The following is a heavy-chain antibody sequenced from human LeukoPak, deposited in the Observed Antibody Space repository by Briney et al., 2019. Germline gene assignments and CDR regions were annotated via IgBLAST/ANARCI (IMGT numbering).Heavy chain of an antibody. V-gene: IGHV4-30-4*01. Sequence: PSETLSLTCTVSGGSISSGDYYWSWIRQPPGKGLEWIGYIYYSGSTYYNPSLKSRVTISVDTSKNQFSLKLSSVTAADTAVYYCAREAKDDAFGIWGQGTMVTVSS. CDR1: GGSISSGDYY. J-gene: IGHJ3*02. CDR2: IYYSGST. CDR3: AREAKDDAFGI.